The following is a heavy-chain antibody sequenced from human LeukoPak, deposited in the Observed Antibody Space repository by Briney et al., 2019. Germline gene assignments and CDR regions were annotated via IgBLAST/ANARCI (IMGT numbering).Heavy chain of an antibody. J-gene: IGHJ4*02. CDR2: FDPEDGET. CDR3: ATGLISSGWLFDY. Sequence: ASVKVSCKVSGYTLTELSMHWVRQAPGKGLEWMGGFDPEDGETIYAQKFQGRVTMTEDTSTDTAYMELSSLRSEDTAVYHCATGLISSGWLFDYWGQGTLVTVSS. D-gene: IGHD6-19*01. CDR1: GYTLTELS. V-gene: IGHV1-24*01.